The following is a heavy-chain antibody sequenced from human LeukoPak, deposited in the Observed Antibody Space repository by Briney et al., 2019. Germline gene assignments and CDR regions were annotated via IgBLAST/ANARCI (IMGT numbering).Heavy chain of an antibody. V-gene: IGHV3-48*03. CDR1: GFTFSSYE. Sequence: GGSLRLSCAASGFTFSSYEMNWVRQAPGKGLDWVSYISSSGSTIYYADSVKGRFTISRDNAKNSLYLQMNSLRAEDTAVYYCAGGSSWYSGGMDVWGQGTTVTVSS. J-gene: IGHJ6*02. CDR3: AGGSSWYSGGMDV. CDR2: ISSSGSTI. D-gene: IGHD6-13*01.